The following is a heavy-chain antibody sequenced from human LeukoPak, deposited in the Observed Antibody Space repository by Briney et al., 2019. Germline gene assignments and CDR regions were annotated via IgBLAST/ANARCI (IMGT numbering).Heavy chain of an antibody. D-gene: IGHD2-21*02. Sequence: ASVKVSCKASGGTFSSYAISWVRQAPGQGLEWMGRIIPILGIANYAQKFQGRVTITADKSTSTAYMELSSLRSEDTAVYYCAREKSLVTTSTNWGQGTLVTVSS. CDR1: GGTFSSYA. J-gene: IGHJ4*02. CDR3: AREKSLVTTSTN. CDR2: IIPILGIA. V-gene: IGHV1-69*04.